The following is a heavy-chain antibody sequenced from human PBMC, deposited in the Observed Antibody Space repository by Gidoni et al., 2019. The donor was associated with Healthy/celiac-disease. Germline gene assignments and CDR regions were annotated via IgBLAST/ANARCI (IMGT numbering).Heavy chain of an antibody. J-gene: IGHJ4*02. V-gene: IGHV3-9*01. CDR1: GFPFDDYA. Sequence: EVQLMESGGGLVQPGRSLRLSCAASGFPFDDYAMHWVRQAPGKGLEWGSGISWNSGSIGYAESVKGRFTISRDNAKNSLYLQMNSLRAEDTALYYCAKDLWVGGSSVYYHPFDYWGQGTLVTVSS. CDR3: AKDLWVGGSSVYYHPFDY. D-gene: IGHD3-22*01. CDR2: ISWNSGSI.